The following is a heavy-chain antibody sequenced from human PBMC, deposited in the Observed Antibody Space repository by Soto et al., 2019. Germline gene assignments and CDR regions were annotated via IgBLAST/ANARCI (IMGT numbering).Heavy chain of an antibody. Sequence: ASVKVSCKASGYTFTGYYMHWVRQAPGQGLEWIGWINPNSGGTNYAQKFQGRVTMTRDTSISTAYMELSRLRSDDTAVYYCASRYNWNDNYYGMDVWGQGTTVTVSS. CDR1: GYTFTGYY. V-gene: IGHV1-2*02. D-gene: IGHD1-20*01. J-gene: IGHJ6*02. CDR3: ASRYNWNDNYYGMDV. CDR2: INPNSGGT.